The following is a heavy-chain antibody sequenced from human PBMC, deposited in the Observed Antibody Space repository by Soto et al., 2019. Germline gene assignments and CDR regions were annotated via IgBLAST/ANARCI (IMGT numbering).Heavy chain of an antibody. D-gene: IGHD3-9*01. V-gene: IGHV4-59*11. CDR3: ARVGERWQYFDWFYYFDS. J-gene: IGHJ4*02. CDR1: GGSIGGRC. CDR2: VYYSGSS. Sequence: SETLSLSWSVSGGSIGGRCWGWSRQPPGKGLEWIGFVYYSGSSTSNPSLKSRVTMSADTSKNQLSLKVRSVTAADTAVYYCARVGERWQYFDWFYYFDSWGQGALVTVS.